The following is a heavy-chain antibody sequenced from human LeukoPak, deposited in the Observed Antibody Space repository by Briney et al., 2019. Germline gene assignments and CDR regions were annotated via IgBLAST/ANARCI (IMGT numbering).Heavy chain of an antibody. Sequence: ASVKVSCKASGHTFTDYYMHWVRQAPGQGLEWMGWIDPRSGGTNFARKFQGRVTMTRDTSISTAYMELSRLTSDDTAVYYCTSSDYTSSDYWGQGTLVTVSS. D-gene: IGHD2-2*02. V-gene: IGHV1-2*02. J-gene: IGHJ4*02. CDR2: IDPRSGGT. CDR3: TSSDYTSSDY. CDR1: GHTFTDYY.